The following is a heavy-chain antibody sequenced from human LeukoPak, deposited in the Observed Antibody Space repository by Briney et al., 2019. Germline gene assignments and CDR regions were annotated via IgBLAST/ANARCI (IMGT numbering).Heavy chain of an antibody. V-gene: IGHV1-18*01. Sequence: ASVKVSCKASGYTFTSYGISWLRQAPGQGLEWMGWISAYNGNTNYAQKFQGRVTMTRDTSNSTAYMELSRLRSDDTAVYYCASNREYCSSTSCSLFDMDVWGKGTTVTVSS. CDR3: ASNREYCSSTSCSLFDMDV. CDR2: ISAYNGNT. D-gene: IGHD2-2*01. CDR1: GYTFTSYG. J-gene: IGHJ6*03.